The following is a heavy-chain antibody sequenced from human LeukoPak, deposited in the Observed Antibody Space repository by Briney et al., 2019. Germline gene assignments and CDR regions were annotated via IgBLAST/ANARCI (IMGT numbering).Heavy chain of an antibody. D-gene: IGHD6-13*01. J-gene: IGHJ4*02. CDR1: GYTFTSYY. Sequence: GASVRVSCKASGYTFTSYYMHWVRQAPVQGLEWMGIINPSGGSTSYAQKFQGRVTMTRDTSTSTVYMELSSLRSEDTAVYYCASLAAAAGTNYWGQGTLVTVSS. CDR2: INPSGGST. V-gene: IGHV1-46*01. CDR3: ASLAAAAGTNY.